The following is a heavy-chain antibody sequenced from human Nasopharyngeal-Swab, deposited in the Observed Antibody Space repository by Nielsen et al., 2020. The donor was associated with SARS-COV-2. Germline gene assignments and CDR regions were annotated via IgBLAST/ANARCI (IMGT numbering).Heavy chain of an antibody. Sequence: SVKVSCKASGGTFSSYAISWVRQAPGQGLEWMGGIIPIFGTANYAQKFQGRVTVTADESTSTAYMELSSLRSEDTAVYYCARDPRSFNSGNNTSRWWFDPWGQGTLVTVSS. V-gene: IGHV1-69*13. D-gene: IGHD1-26*01. CDR1: GGTFSSYA. CDR2: IIPIFGTA. CDR3: ARDPRSFNSGNNTSRWWFDP. J-gene: IGHJ5*02.